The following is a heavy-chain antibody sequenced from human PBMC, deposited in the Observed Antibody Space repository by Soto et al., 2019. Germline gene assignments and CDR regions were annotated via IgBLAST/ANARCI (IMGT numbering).Heavy chain of an antibody. CDR2: ISWNSGSI. CDR3: AKVTVAGIRGGYFDY. CDR1: GFTFDDYA. Sequence: GGSLRLSCAASGFTFDDYAMHWVRQAPGKGLEWVSGISWNSGSIGYADSVKGRFTISRDNAKNSLYLQMNSLRAEDTALYYCAKVTVAGIRGGYFDYWGQGTLVTVSS. D-gene: IGHD6-19*01. J-gene: IGHJ4*02. V-gene: IGHV3-9*01.